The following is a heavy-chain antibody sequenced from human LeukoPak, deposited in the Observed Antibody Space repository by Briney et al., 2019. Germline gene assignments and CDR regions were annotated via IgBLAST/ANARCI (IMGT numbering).Heavy chain of an antibody. CDR2: IYYSGST. J-gene: IGHJ5*02. D-gene: IGHD3-10*01. CDR1: IGSVSSGSYY. CDR3: ARGTMVRGVTPNWFDP. Sequence: PSETLSLTCTVSIGSVSSGSYYWSWIRQPPGKGLEWIGYIYYSGSTNYNPSLKSRVTISVDTSKNQFSLKLSSVTAADTAVYYCARGTMVRGVTPNWFDPWGQGTLVTVSS. V-gene: IGHV4-61*01.